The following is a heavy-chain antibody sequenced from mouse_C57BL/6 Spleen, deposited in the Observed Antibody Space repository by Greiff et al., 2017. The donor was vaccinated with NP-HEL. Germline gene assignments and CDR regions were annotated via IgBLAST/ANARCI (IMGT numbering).Heavy chain of an antibody. D-gene: IGHD1-1*01. CDR2: INPGSGGT. J-gene: IGHJ3*01. CDR1: GYAFTHYL. CDR3: ARDYGSSYSFAY. Sequence: QVQLQQSGAELVRPGTSVKVSCKASGYAFTHYLIAWVKQRPGQGLEWIGVINPGSGGTNYNAKFKGKATRTADKSSSTAYMQRSSLTSEDSAVYFCARDYGSSYSFAYWGQGTLVTVSA. V-gene: IGHV1-54*01.